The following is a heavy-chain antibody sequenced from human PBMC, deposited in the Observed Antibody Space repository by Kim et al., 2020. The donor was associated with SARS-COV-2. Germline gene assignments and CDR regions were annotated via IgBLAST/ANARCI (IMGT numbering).Heavy chain of an antibody. CDR3: ARAISMVRGVIITRLRGYFDY. CDR1: GCSISSGGYY. V-gene: IGHV4-31*03. D-gene: IGHD3-10*01. J-gene: IGHJ4*02. Sequence: SETLSLTCTVSGCSISSGGYYWSWIRQHPGKGLVWIGYIYYSGSTYYNPSLKSRVTISVDTSKNQFSLKLSSVTAADTAVYYCARAISMVRGVIITRLRGYFDYWGQGTLVTVSS. CDR2: IYYSGST.